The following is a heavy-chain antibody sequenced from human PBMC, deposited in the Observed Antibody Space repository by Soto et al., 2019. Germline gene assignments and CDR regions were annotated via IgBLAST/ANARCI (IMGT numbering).Heavy chain of an antibody. J-gene: IGHJ6*02. D-gene: IGHD6-13*01. CDR1: GYTFTSYY. CDR3: ARSLLDEYSSSWRSAYYGMDV. Sequence: ASVKVSCKASGYTFTSYYMHWVRQAPGQGLEWMGIINPSGGSTSYAQKFQGRVTMTRDTSTSTVYMELSGLIPEDTAVYYCARSLLDEYSSSWRSAYYGMDVWGQGTTVTVSS. CDR2: INPSGGST. V-gene: IGHV1-46*01.